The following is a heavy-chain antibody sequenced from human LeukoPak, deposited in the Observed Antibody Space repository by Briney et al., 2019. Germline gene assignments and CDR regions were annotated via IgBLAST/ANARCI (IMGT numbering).Heavy chain of an antibody. Sequence: PGGSLRFSCAASGFTFSTYGMHWVRQAPGKGLEWVAFIRYDAINKYYADSVKGRFTISRDNSRNTLYLQMNSLRAEDTALYYCAKDGDTVSGTYYFDMDVWGKGTTVTISS. V-gene: IGHV3-30*02. D-gene: IGHD1-26*01. J-gene: IGHJ6*03. CDR3: AKDGDTVSGTYYFDMDV. CDR2: IRYDAINK. CDR1: GFTFSTYG.